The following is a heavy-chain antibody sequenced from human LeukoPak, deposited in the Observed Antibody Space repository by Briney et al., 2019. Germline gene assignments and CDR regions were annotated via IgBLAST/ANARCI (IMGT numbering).Heavy chain of an antibody. Sequence: GGSLRLSCAASGFTFDDYAMHWVRQAPGKGLEWVSGISWNSGSIGYADSVKGRFTISRDNAKNSLYLQMNSLRAEDTALYYCAKDRGYDILTGYPGYFDYWGQGTLVTVSS. D-gene: IGHD3-9*01. V-gene: IGHV3-9*01. J-gene: IGHJ4*02. CDR2: ISWNSGSI. CDR3: AKDRGYDILTGYPGYFDY. CDR1: GFTFDDYA.